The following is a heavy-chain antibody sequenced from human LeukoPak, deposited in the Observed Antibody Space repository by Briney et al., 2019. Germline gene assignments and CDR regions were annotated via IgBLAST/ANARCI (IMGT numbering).Heavy chain of an antibody. V-gene: IGHV4-39*01. CDR3: ARGGDRELLWFGELLGWFDP. CDR2: IYYSGST. CDR1: GGSISSSSYY. Sequence: PSETLSLTCTVSGGSISSSSYYWGWIRQPPGKGLKWIGSIYYSGSTYYNPSLKSRVTISVDTSKNQFSLKLSSVTAADTAVYYCARGGDRELLWFGELLGWFDPWGQGTLVTVSS. D-gene: IGHD3-10*01. J-gene: IGHJ5*02.